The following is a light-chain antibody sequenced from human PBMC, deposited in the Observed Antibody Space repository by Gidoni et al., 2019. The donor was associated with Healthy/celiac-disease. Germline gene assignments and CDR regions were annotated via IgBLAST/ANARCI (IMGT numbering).Light chain of an antibody. CDR2: DAS. V-gene: IGKV3-11*01. CDR1: QRVSSY. J-gene: IGKJ1*01. CDR3: QQRSNWPPWT. Sequence: DIVLTQSPATLSLSPGARATLSCRASQRVSSYLAWYQQKPGQAPRLLIYDASNRATGIPARFSGSGSGTDFTLTISSLEPEDFAVYYCQQRSNWPPWTFGQXTKVEIK.